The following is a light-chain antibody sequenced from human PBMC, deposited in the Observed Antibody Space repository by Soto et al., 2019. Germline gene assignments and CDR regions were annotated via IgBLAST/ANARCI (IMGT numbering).Light chain of an antibody. V-gene: IGLV2-14*01. CDR3: SSYVGGKNPHVV. J-gene: IGLJ2*01. CDR1: SADIGFYDY. CDR2: GVT. Sequence: QSALTQPASVSGSPGQSITISCTGTSADIGFYDYVSWYQQYPGKAPNLLIYGVTYRPSGISYRFSGSKSGSTASLTISGLRDEDDADYYCSSYVGGKNPHVVFGGGTKLTVL.